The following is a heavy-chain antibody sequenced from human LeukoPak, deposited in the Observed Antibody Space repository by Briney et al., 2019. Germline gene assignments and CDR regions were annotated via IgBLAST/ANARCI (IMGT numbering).Heavy chain of an antibody. D-gene: IGHD6-19*01. V-gene: IGHV4-59*08. J-gene: IGHJ4*02. Sequence: SGTLSLTCTVSGGSISSYYWSWIRQPPGKGLEWIGYIYYSGSTNYNPSLKSRVTISVDTSKNQFSLKLSSVTAADTAVYYCARSGTAVAAPSFDYWGQGTLVTVSS. CDR3: ARSGTAVAAPSFDY. CDR1: GGSISSYY. CDR2: IYYSGST.